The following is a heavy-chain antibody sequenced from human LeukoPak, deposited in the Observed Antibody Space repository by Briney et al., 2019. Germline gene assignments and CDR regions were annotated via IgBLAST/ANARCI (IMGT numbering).Heavy chain of an antibody. CDR3: ARRLLWFGELSNHPEGHFGY. D-gene: IGHD3-10*01. CDR2: IYYSGST. J-gene: IGHJ4*02. CDR1: GGSISSSSYY. V-gene: IGHV4-39*01. Sequence: PSETLSLTCTVSGGSISSSSYYWGWIRQPPGKGLEWIGSIYYSGSTYYNPSLKSRVTISVDTSKNQFSLKLSSVTAADTAVYYCARRLLWFGELSNHPEGHFGYWGQGTLVTVSS.